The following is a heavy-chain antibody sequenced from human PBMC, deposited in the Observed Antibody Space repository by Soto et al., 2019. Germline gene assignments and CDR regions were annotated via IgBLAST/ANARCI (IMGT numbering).Heavy chain of an antibody. Sequence: QITLKESGPTLVKPTQTLTLTCTFSGFSLSTSGVGVGWIRQPPGKALEWLALIYWDDDKRYSPSLKSRLTIXKVXSKNQVVLTMTNMDPVDTATYDCAHTRGSLGFFDYWGQGTLVTVSS. J-gene: IGHJ4*02. V-gene: IGHV2-5*02. CDR1: GFSLSTSGVG. CDR2: IYWDDDK. CDR3: AHTRGSLGFFDY. D-gene: IGHD6-13*01.